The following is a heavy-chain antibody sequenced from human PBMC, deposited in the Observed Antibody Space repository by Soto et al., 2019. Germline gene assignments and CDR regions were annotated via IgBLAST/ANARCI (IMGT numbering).Heavy chain of an antibody. J-gene: IGHJ4*02. CDR2: IYYSGST. V-gene: IGHV4-59*01. Sequence: PSETLSLTCTVSGGSISSYYWSWIRQPPGKGLEWIGYIYYSGSTNYNPSLKSRVTISVDTSKNQFSLKLSSVTAADTAVYYCARDRSSRISTSCYVDYFDYWGQGTLVTVSS. D-gene: IGHD2-2*01. CDR3: ARDRSSRISTSCYVDYFDY. CDR1: GGSISSYY.